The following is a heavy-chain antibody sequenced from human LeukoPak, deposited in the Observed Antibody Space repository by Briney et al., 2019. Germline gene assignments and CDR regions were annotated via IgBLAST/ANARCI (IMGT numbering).Heavy chain of an antibody. V-gene: IGHV4-61*02. D-gene: IGHD3-22*01. CDR1: GGSISSGDYY. CDR2: IYTSGST. Sequence: SETLSLTCTVSGGSISSGDYYWSWIRQPPGKGLEWIGRIYTSGSTNYNPSLKSRVTISVDTSKSQFSLKLSSVTAADTAVYYCARDVIGGLDYWGQGTPVTVSS. CDR3: ARDVIGGLDY. J-gene: IGHJ4*02.